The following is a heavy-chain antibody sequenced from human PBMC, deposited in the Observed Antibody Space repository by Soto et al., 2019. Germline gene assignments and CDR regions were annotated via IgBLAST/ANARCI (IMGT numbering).Heavy chain of an antibody. CDR2: IIPIFGTA. J-gene: IGHJ3*02. Sequence: AAVKVSCKASGGTFSSYAISWVRQAPGQGLEWMGGIIPIFGTANYAQKFQGRVTITADESTSTAYMELSSLRSDDTAVYYCARDPEETTNAFEIWGQGTMVTV. CDR3: ARDPEETTNAFEI. V-gene: IGHV1-69*13. D-gene: IGHD4-17*01. CDR1: GGTFSSYA.